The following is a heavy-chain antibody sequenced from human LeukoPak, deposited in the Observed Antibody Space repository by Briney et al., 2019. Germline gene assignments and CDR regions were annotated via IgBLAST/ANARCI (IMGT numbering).Heavy chain of an antibody. Sequence: GRSLRLSCAASGFTFSNHGMNWVPEAPGKGLEGRSGISPRGGGTDYADSGKGRFTISRDDSKSTLSLQMNSVRVEDTAVYYCARDLPWGAFDYWGQGTLVSVSS. J-gene: IGHJ4*02. CDR1: GFTFSNHG. V-gene: IGHV3-23*01. CDR2: ISPRGGGT. D-gene: IGHD7-27*01. CDR3: ARDLPWGAFDY.